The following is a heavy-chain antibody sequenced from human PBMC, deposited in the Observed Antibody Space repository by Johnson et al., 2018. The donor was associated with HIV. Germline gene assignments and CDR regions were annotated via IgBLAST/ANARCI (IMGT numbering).Heavy chain of an antibody. CDR2: IKQDGSEK. CDR1: GFTFSSYW. V-gene: IGHV3-7*01. D-gene: IGHD1-26*01. J-gene: IGHJ3*02. CDR3: ARDRGYLDAFDI. Sequence: VQLVESGGGLVQPGGSLRLSCEASGFTFSSYWMSWVRQAPGKGLEWVANIKQDGSEKYSVDSLKGRFTISRDNAKSTLYLQMNSLRAEDTAVFYCARDRGYLDAFDIWGQGTMVTVSS.